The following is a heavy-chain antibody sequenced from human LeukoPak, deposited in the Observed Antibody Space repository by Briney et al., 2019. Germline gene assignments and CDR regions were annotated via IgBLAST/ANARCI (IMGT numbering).Heavy chain of an antibody. CDR3: ALIGDHAWFDP. CDR1: GYTFIGYY. CDR2: INPNSGGT. D-gene: IGHD3-10*01. J-gene: IGHJ5*02. V-gene: IGHV1-2*02. Sequence: ASVKVSCKASGYTFIGYYIFRVRRAPGQGLEWMGWINPNSGGTNYAQEFQGRVTMTRDTSITTAYMELSTLRSDDTAVYYCALIGDHAWFDPWGQGTLVTVSS.